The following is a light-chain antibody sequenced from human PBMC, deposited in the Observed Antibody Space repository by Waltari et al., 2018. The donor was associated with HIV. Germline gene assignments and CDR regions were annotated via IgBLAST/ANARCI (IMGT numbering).Light chain of an antibody. CDR2: EVS. Sequence: QSALTQPASVSGSPGQSITISCTGTSRDVGSYNLVSWYQQHPGKAPKLMIYEVSKRPSGVSNRFSGSKSGNTASLTISWLQAEDEADYYCCSYAGSSTLFGGGTKLTVL. V-gene: IGLV2-23*02. J-gene: IGLJ3*02. CDR1: SRDVGSYNL. CDR3: CSYAGSSTL.